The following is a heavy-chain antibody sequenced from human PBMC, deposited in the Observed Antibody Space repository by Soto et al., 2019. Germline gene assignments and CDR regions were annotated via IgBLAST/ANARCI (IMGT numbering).Heavy chain of an antibody. Sequence: QVQLVQSGAEVKKPGSSVNVSCKASGGTFSSYAISWVRQAPGQGLEWMGGIIPIFGTANYAQKFQGRITIDADESTSTAYMELSSLRSEDTAVYYCAREHLTQGVTPPMDVWGQGTTVTVSS. J-gene: IGHJ6*02. CDR3: AREHLTQGVTPPMDV. CDR2: IIPIFGTA. CDR1: GGTFSSYA. D-gene: IGHD3-10*01. V-gene: IGHV1-69*12.